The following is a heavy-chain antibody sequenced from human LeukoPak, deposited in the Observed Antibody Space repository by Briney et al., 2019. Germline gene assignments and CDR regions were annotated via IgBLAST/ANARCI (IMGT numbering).Heavy chain of an antibody. CDR1: GGSISSYY. Sequence: SETLSLTCTVSGGSISSYYWSWIRQPPGKGLEWIGYIYHSGSTNYNPSLKSRVSMSVDTSKNQFSLKLSSVTAAGTAVYYCAREVDTAMVIGSNWFDPWGQGTLVTVSS. J-gene: IGHJ5*02. CDR3: AREVDTAMVIGSNWFDP. CDR2: IYHSGST. V-gene: IGHV4-59*12. D-gene: IGHD5-18*01.